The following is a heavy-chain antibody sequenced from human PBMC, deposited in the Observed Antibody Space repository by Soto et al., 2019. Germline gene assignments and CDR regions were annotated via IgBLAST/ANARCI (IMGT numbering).Heavy chain of an antibody. CDR1: GYTFTDYY. D-gene: IGHD5-18*01. V-gene: IGHV1-2*02. J-gene: IGHJ5*01. CDR3: ARKGYSVALDA. CDR2: INPATGAT. Sequence: ASVKVSCKASGYTFTDYYLHWVRQAPGQGPEWMGWINPATGATKYKQNFEGRLSLTRDTSMSTGFMDLSRLKSDDTAIYYCARKGYSVALDAWSQGTLVTVSA.